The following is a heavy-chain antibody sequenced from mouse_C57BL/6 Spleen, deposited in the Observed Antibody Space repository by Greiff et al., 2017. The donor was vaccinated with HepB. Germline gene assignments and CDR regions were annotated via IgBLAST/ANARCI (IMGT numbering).Heavy chain of an antibody. CDR1: GFTFSSYA. Sequence: EVKVVESGGGLVKPGGSLKLSCAASGFTFSSYAMSWVRQTPEKRLEWVATISDGGSYTYYPDNVKGRFTISRDNAKNNLYLQMSHLKSEDTAMYYCARDLGGPFDYWGQGTTLTVSS. CDR2: ISDGGSYT. V-gene: IGHV5-4*01. CDR3: ARDLGGPFDY. J-gene: IGHJ2*01. D-gene: IGHD3-3*01.